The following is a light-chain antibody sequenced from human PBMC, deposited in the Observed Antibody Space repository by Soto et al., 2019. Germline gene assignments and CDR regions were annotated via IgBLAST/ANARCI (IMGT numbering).Light chain of an antibody. CDR2: GAS. J-gene: IGKJ4*01. CDR1: QSVSSSY. CDR3: QRYGSSPLLT. V-gene: IGKV3-20*01. Sequence: EIVLTQSPGTLSLSPGERATLSCRASQSVSSSYLAWYQQKPGQAPRLLIYGASSRATGVPDRFSGSGSGTDFTLTISRREPEDFAVYYCQRYGSSPLLTFGGGTKVEIK.